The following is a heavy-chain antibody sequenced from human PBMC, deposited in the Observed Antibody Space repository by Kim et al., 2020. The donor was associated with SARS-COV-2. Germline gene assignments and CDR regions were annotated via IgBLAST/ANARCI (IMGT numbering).Heavy chain of an antibody. CDR1: GYSFTSYW. D-gene: IGHD6-13*01. CDR3: AKSIAAAGNRYYFDY. J-gene: IGHJ4*02. CDR2: IYPGDSDT. V-gene: IGHV5-51*01. Sequence: GESLKISCKGSGYSFTSYWIGWVRQMPGKGLEWMGIIYPGDSDTRYSPSFQGQVTISADKSISTAYLQWSSLKASDTAMYYCAKSIAAAGNRYYFDYWGQGTLVTVSS.